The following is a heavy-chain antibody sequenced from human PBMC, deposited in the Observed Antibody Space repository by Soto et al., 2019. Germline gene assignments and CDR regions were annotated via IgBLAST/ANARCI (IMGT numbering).Heavy chain of an antibody. CDR1: GFTFTSYW. Sequence: GESLKISCKGSGFTFTSYWIAWARQMPGKGPEWMGVVFPGDSDTRYSPSFQGQVIISADKSTSTAYLQWSSLKASDSAIYYCARQGEGFYQRQIDFWGQGNLVKVS. V-gene: IGHV5-51*01. CDR2: VFPGDSDT. J-gene: IGHJ4*02. D-gene: IGHD3-10*01. CDR3: ARQGEGFYQRQIDF.